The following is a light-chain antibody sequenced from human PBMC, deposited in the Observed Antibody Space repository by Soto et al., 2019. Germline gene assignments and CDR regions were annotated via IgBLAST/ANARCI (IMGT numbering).Light chain of an antibody. CDR3: QQYYSYPQT. V-gene: IGKV1-8*01. Sequence: AIRLTQSPSSFSASTGDRVTITCRASQGISSYLAWYQQKPGKAPKILIYAASTLQSGVPSRFSGRGSGTDFTLTISCLQDEDFGTYCCQQYYSYPQTFGQGTKVEIK. CDR1: QGISSY. CDR2: AAS. J-gene: IGKJ1*01.